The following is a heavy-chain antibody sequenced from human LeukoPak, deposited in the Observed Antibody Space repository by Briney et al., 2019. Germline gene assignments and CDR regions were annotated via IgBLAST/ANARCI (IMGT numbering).Heavy chain of an antibody. J-gene: IGHJ4*02. CDR2: INPSGGST. CDR3: ARALYHTFDY. D-gene: IGHD2-2*01. V-gene: IGHV1-46*01. Sequence: ASVKVSCKASGHTFSNYYMHWVRQAPGQGLEWMGIINPSGGSTSYAQKFQGRVTMTRDTATRTVYMELSSLRSEDTAVYYCARALYHTFDYWGQGTLVTVSS. CDR1: GHTFSNYY.